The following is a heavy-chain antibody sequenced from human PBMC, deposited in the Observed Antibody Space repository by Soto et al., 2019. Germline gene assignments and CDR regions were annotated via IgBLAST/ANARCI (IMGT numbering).Heavy chain of an antibody. Sequence: SETLSLTCTVSDGSISNNYWSWIRQPPGKGLEWIGYVYYSGSTNYSPSLKSRVSISIDASKRQFSLKLSSVTAADTAVYYCARDNSWDGEYNWFDPWGQGILVTVSS. CDR3: ARDNSWDGEYNWFDP. V-gene: IGHV4-59*01. CDR2: VYYSGST. D-gene: IGHD1-26*01. J-gene: IGHJ5*02. CDR1: DGSISNNY.